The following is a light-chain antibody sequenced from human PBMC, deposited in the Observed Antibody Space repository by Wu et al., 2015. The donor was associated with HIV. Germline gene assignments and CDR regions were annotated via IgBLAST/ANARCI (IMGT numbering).Light chain of an antibody. CDR2: DAS. CDR3: QQRRDWPLT. CDR1: QSVSNL. J-gene: IGKJ4*01. V-gene: IGKV3-11*01. Sequence: EIEMTQSPATLSVSAGERATLSCRASQSVSNLLAWYQQKPGQTPRLLIYDASNRAAGIPARFSGSGSGTDFTLTISSLQTEDFAVYYCQQRRDWPLTFGGGTKVEVK.